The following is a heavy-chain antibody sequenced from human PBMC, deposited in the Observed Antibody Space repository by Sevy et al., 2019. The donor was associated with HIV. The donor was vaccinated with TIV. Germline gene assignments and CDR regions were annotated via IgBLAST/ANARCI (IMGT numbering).Heavy chain of an antibody. CDR3: ARSDDSSGYYLYYFEY. CDR2: ISGSGGTT. D-gene: IGHD3-22*01. J-gene: IGHJ4*02. V-gene: IGHV3-23*01. CDR1: GFTVSSYA. Sequence: GGSLRLSCAASGFTVSSYAVSWVRQAPGKGLEWVSFISGSGGTTYYADSVKGRFTISRDNSKNILYLQMNSLRAEDTAVYYCARSDDSSGYYLYYFEYWGQGTVVTVSS.